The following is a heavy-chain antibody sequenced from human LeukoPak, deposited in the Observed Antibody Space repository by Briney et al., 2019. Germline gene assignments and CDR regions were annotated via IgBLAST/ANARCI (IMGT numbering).Heavy chain of an antibody. J-gene: IGHJ6*02. V-gene: IGHV3-11*06. CDR1: GFTFSDYY. D-gene: IGHD2-2*01. CDR3: ARDCSSTSCYVFWEPGYGMDV. Sequence: GGSLRLSCAASGFTFSDYYMSWIRQAPGKGLEWVSHISSSRSYTNYADSVKGRFTISRDNAKNSLYLQMNSLRAEDTAVYYCARDCSSTSCYVFWEPGYGMDVWGQGTTVTVSS. CDR2: ISSSRSYT.